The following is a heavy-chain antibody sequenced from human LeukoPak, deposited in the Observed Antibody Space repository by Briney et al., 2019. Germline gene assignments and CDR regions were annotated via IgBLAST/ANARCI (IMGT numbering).Heavy chain of an antibody. D-gene: IGHD5-12*01. CDR2: ITPIFGAA. V-gene: IGHV1-69*01. Sequence: ASVKVSCKASGGTFSSYPFTWVRQAPGQGLEWMGEITPIFGAANYAQTFQGRVTITADESTSTVFMELSSLRVDDTAMYYCARIYGNSTITDAFDIWGQGTMVSVSS. J-gene: IGHJ3*02. CDR1: GGTFSSYP. CDR3: ARIYGNSTITDAFDI.